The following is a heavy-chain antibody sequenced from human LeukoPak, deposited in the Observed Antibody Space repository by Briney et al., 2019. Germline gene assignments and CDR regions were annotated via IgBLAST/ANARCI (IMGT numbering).Heavy chain of an antibody. CDR2: INYSGST. CDR3: ARDFGYAQGWFDP. D-gene: IGHD5-12*01. CDR1: GYSISSGYY. V-gene: IGHV4-61*01. Sequence: PSETLSLTCTVSGYSISSGYYWSWIRQPPGKGLEWIGYINYSGSTNYNPSLRSRVTISVDTSKNQFSLKLSSVTAADTAVYYCARDFGYAQGWFDPWGQGTLVTVSS. J-gene: IGHJ5*02.